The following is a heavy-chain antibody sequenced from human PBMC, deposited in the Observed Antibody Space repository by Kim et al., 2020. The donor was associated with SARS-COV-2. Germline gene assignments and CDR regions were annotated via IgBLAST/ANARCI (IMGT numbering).Heavy chain of an antibody. D-gene: IGHD6-13*01. V-gene: IGHV5-51*06. CDR2: IYPGDSDI. CDR1: GYSLTNHW. CDR3: VMTEVAAAEKDYFDD. Sequence: GESLKISCKASGYSLTNHWIAWVRQMPGKGLEWMGVIYPGDSDIRYSPSFQGQITISADTSISTAYLQCSSLKASDTAMNYCVMTEVAAAEKDYFDDWGQ. J-gene: IGHJ4*02.